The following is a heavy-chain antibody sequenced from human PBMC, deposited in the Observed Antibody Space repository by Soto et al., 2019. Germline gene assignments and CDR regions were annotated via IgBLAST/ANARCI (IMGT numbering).Heavy chain of an antibody. D-gene: IGHD3-22*01. CDR2: ISYDDGNK. V-gene: IGHV3-30-3*02. CDR3: AKPLRITMTVVVIEGFDY. CDR1: GFTFSSFP. Sequence: PGGSLRLSCAASGFTFSSFPMHWVRQAPGKGLEWLAVISYDDGNKYYYADSVKGRFTISRDNSKNTLYLQMNSLRAEDTAVYYCAKPLRITMTVVVIEGFDYWGQGTLVTVSS. J-gene: IGHJ4*02.